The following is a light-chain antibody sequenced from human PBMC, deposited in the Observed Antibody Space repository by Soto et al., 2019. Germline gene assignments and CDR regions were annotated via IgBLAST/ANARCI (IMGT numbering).Light chain of an antibody. V-gene: IGKV3D-15*01. J-gene: IGKJ5*01. CDR3: QQRSNWPT. CDR1: QSVSSN. CDR2: GAS. Sequence: EIVIKQSPSTLSVSPRERATLSCRASQSVSSNLAWYQQKPGQAPRLLIYGASTRATGIPARFSGSGSGTEFTLTISSLQSEDFAVYYCQQRSNWPTFGQGTRLEIK.